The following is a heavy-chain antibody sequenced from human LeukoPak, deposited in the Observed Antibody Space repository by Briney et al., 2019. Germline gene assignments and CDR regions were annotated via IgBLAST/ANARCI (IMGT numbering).Heavy chain of an antibody. V-gene: IGHV3-9*01. D-gene: IGHD3-22*01. CDR1: GFTFDDYA. CDR3: VVPGYYDSSGYYYFDY. CDR2: ISWNSGSI. Sequence: GGSLRLSCAASGFTFDDYAMHWVRQAPGKGLEWVSGISWNSGSIGYADSVKGRFTISRDNAKNSLYLQMNSLRAEDTALYYCVVPGYYDSSGYYYFDYWGQGTLVTVSS. J-gene: IGHJ4*02.